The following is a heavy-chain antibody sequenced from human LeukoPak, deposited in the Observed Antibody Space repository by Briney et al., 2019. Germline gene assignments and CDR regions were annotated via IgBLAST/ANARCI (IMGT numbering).Heavy chain of an antibody. J-gene: IGHJ4*02. CDR1: GGSISLYY. Sequence: SETLSLTCTVSGGSISLYYWSWIRQPPGKGLEWIGYFYDARSPKYNPSLERRVTISVDMSRNQFSLNLASVTAADTAVYYCARGRGSLTYWGQGTLATVSS. CDR2: FYDARSP. D-gene: IGHD3-10*01. CDR3: ARGRGSLTY. V-gene: IGHV4-59*01.